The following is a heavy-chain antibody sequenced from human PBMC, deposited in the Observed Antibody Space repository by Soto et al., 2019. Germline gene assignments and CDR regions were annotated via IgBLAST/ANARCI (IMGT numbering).Heavy chain of an antibody. Sequence: SVKVSCKASGFTFTSSAVQWVRQARGQRLEWIGWIVVGSGNTNYAQKFQGRVTITADESTSTAYMELSSLRSEDTAVYYCARGRYGEPFDYWGQGTLVTVSS. V-gene: IGHV1-58*01. D-gene: IGHD4-17*01. CDR2: IVVGSGNT. CDR1: GFTFTSSA. J-gene: IGHJ4*02. CDR3: ARGRYGEPFDY.